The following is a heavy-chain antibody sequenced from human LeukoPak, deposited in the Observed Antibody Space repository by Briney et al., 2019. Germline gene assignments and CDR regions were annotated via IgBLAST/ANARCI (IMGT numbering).Heavy chain of an antibody. CDR2: ISDAGDDK. Sequence: GGSLRLSCAASGFTFSSYSMNWVRQAPGRGLEWVSAISDAGDDKKYAASVKGRFTISRDNSKNTLYLQMNSLRVEDSAIYYCGKDWKVDYWGQGTLVTVSS. J-gene: IGHJ4*02. CDR1: GFTFSSYS. CDR3: GKDWKVDY. V-gene: IGHV3-23*01. D-gene: IGHD1-1*01.